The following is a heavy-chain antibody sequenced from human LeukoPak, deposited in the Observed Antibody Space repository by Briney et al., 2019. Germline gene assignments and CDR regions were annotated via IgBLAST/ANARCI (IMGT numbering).Heavy chain of an antibody. CDR2: IYYSGST. Sequence: SETLSLTCTVSGGSISSYYWSWIRQPPGKGLEWIGYIYYSGSTNYNPSLKSRITISVDTSKNQFSLKLSSVTAADTAVYYCARVSPRVAVAGTWFDYWGQGTLVTVSS. J-gene: IGHJ4*02. V-gene: IGHV4-59*01. CDR1: GGSISSYY. CDR3: ARVSPRVAVAGTWFDY. D-gene: IGHD6-19*01.